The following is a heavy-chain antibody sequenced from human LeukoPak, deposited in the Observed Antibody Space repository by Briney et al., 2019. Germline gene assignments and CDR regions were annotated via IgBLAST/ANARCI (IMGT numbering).Heavy chain of an antibody. CDR2: IYHSGST. V-gene: IGHV4-30-2*01. CDR3: ARDGISCSGGSCFPYFDY. CDR1: GGSISSGGYS. D-gene: IGHD2-15*01. J-gene: IGHJ4*02. Sequence: SETLSLTCAVSGGSISSGGYSWSWIRQPPGKGLEWIGYIYHSGSTYYNPSLKSRVTISVDRSKNQFSLKLSSVTAADTAVYYCARDGISCSGGSCFPYFDYWGQGTLVTVSS.